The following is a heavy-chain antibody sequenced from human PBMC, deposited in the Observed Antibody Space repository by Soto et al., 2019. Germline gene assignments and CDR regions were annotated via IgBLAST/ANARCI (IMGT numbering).Heavy chain of an antibody. D-gene: IGHD2-2*01. CDR1: GFTFINYA. Sequence: EVQLLESGGGLVQPGGSLRLSCVGSGFTFINYAMNWVRQTPGKGLEWVSGISGGGDRTFDADSVKGRFTISRDNSKNTVNLQMNSLRADDTAVYYCARKVLGSTSRPDWWSFDLWGRGTLVTVSS. V-gene: IGHV3-23*01. J-gene: IGHJ2*01. CDR3: ARKVLGSTSRPDWWSFDL. CDR2: ISGGGDRT.